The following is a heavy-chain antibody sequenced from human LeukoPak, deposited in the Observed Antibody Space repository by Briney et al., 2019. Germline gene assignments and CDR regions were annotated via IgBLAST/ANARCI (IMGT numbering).Heavy chain of an antibody. Sequence: GGSLRLSCAASGFTFSSYAMSWVRQAPGKGLEWVSAISGSGGSTYYAGSVKGRFTISRDNSKNTLYQQMNSLRAEDTAVYYCAKAGYSGYDGGDYFDYWGQGTLVTVSS. CDR2: ISGSGGST. D-gene: IGHD5-12*01. V-gene: IGHV3-23*01. CDR3: AKAGYSGYDGGDYFDY. CDR1: GFTFSSYA. J-gene: IGHJ4*02.